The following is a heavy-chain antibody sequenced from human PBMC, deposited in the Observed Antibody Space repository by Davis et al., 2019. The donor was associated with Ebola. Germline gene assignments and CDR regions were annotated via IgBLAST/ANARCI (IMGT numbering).Heavy chain of an antibody. D-gene: IGHD2-21*01. CDR1: GYTFTSYG. V-gene: IGHV1-18*04. Sequence: ASVKVSCKASGYTFTSYGITWVRQAPGQGLEWMGWINPHNGNTNYAQNVQGRVTMTTDTSTSTAYMELSSLRSEDTAVYFCARGGVAYSDLDYWGQGTLVAVSS. CDR2: INPHNGNT. CDR3: ARGGVAYSDLDY. J-gene: IGHJ4*02.